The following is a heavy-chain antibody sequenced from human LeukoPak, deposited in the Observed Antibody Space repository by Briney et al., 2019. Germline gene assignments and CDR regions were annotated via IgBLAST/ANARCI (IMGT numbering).Heavy chain of an antibody. CDR2: INHSGST. D-gene: IGHD3-3*01. J-gene: IGHJ5*02. Sequence: SETLSLTCAVYGGSFSGYYWSWIRQPPGKGLEWIGEINHSGSTNYNPSLKSRVTISVDTSKNQFSLKLSSVTAADTAVYYCARDRGLEGFDPWGQGTLVTVSS. V-gene: IGHV4-34*01. CDR3: ARDRGLEGFDP. CDR1: GGSFSGYY.